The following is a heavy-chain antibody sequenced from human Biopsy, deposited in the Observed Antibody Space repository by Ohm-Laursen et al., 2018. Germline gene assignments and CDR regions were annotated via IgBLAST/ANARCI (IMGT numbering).Heavy chain of an antibody. J-gene: IGHJ6*02. CDR3: ARDDGFYARTSGMDV. V-gene: IGHV3-21*01. Sequence: SLRLSCAASTFTFSSDSVNWVRQAPGKGLEWVSYINSDASYIYYVVSVRGRFTISRDNAKNSVYLQMNSLRVEDTAVYYCARDDGFYARTSGMDVWGQGTTVTVSS. CDR2: INSDASYI. CDR1: TFTFSSDS. D-gene: IGHD2-8*01.